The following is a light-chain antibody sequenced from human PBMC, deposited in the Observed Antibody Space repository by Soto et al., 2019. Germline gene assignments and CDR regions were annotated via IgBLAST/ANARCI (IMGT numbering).Light chain of an antibody. Sequence: QSVLTQPPSASGSPGQSVTISCTGNSSDIGAYNYVSWFQLHPGEAPKLIISEVNKRPSGVPDRFSGSKSGNTASLTVSGHQAEDEADYCCTSYGGRDNLMFGGGTKVTVL. CDR1: SSDIGAYNY. CDR2: EVN. J-gene: IGLJ3*02. CDR3: TSYGGRDNLM. V-gene: IGLV2-8*01.